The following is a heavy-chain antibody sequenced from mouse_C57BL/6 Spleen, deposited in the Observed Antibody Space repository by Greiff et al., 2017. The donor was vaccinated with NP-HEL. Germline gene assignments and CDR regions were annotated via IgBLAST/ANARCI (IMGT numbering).Heavy chain of an antibody. J-gene: IGHJ3*01. Sequence: VQLQQPGAELVMPGASVKLSCKASGYTFTSYWMHWVKQRPGQGLEWIGEIDPSDSYTNYNQKFKGKSTLTVDKSSSTAYVQLSSLTSEDSAVYYCARGYYYYGSSYPAWFAYWGQGTLVTVSA. CDR2: IDPSDSYT. CDR3: ARGYYYYGSSYPAWFAY. CDR1: GYTFTSYW. D-gene: IGHD1-1*01. V-gene: IGHV1-69*01.